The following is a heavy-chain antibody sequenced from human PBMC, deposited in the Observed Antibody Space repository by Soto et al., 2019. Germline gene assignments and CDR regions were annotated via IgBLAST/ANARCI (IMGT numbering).Heavy chain of an antibody. CDR3: ARGGITLLGGMVV. D-gene: IGHD3-10*01. J-gene: IGHJ6*02. V-gene: IGHV4-34*01. CDR1: GGSFRGYY. CDR2: INHSGSS. Sequence: SETLSLTCTVSGGSFRGYYWGWVRQPPGKGLEWIGEINHSGSSNYHPSLKSRVTISVATSKNQFSLTVNSVTPADTAVYYCARGGITLLGGMVVWGQGTTLTVSS.